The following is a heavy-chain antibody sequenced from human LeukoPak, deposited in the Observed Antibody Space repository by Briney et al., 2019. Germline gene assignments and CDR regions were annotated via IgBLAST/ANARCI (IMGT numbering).Heavy chain of an antibody. J-gene: IGHJ6*04. CDR2: IYSGGST. D-gene: IGHD3-10*01. CDR1: GFTVSSNY. V-gene: IGHV3-53*01. Sequence: GGSLRLSCAASGFTVSSNYMSCVRQAPGKGLEWVSVIYSGGSTYYADSVKGRFTISRDNSKNTLYLQMNSLRAEGTAVYYCALGGWFGELWDGMDVWGKGTTVTVSS. CDR3: ALGGWFGELWDGMDV.